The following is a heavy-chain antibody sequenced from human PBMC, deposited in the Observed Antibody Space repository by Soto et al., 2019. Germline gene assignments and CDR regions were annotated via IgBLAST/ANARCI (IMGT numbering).Heavy chain of an antibody. CDR2: ISPYSGAT. D-gene: IGHD3-16*01. CDR3: ARDLRFGYGNFYHYGTAD. Sequence: ASVKVSCKASGYRFSNYYLHWVRQAPGQGLEWMGWISPYSGATNYAKKFEGRVTITSDTSSSTASLDLTRLTPDDTAIYYCARDLRFGYGNFYHYGTADWGQGTTVTVSS. J-gene: IGHJ6*02. CDR1: GYRFSNYY. V-gene: IGHV1-2*02.